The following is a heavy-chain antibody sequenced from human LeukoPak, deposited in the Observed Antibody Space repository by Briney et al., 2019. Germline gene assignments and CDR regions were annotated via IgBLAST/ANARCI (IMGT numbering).Heavy chain of an antibody. V-gene: IGHV4-39*07. CDR1: GGSMSSSSYY. CDR2: IYYSGST. J-gene: IGHJ5*02. CDR3: ARHLVHNWNYGDLGPRFDP. Sequence: SETLSLTCTVSGGSMSSSSYYWGWIRQPPGKGLEWIGSIYYSGSTYYNPSLKSRVTISVDTSKNQFSLKLSSVTAADTAVYYCARHLVHNWNYGDLGPRFDPWGQGTLVTVSS. D-gene: IGHD1-7*01.